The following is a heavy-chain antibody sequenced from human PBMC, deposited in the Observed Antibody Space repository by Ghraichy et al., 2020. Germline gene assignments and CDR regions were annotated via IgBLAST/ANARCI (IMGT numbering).Heavy chain of an antibody. V-gene: IGHV1-3*01. D-gene: IGHD1-26*01. J-gene: IGHJ5*02. CDR3: ARGAVGATTRWFDP. CDR2: INAGNGNT. Sequence: GWINAGNGNTKYSQKFQGRVTITRDTSASTAYMELSSLRSEDTAVYYCARGAVGATTRWFDPWGQG.